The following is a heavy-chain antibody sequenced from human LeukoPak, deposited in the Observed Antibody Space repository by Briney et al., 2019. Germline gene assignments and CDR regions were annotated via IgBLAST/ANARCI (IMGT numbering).Heavy chain of an antibody. CDR3: ARHVAGTCLGGSGYRFAV. CDR2: IFYSGST. CDR1: GDSISSYY. J-gene: IGHJ6*02. D-gene: IGHD2-15*01. Sequence: PSETLSLTCTVSGDSISSYYWSWIRQPPGKGLEWIGEIFYSGSTNYNPSLKSRVTISVDTSKNQFSLKLSSVTAADTAVYYCARHVAGTCLGGSGYRFAVWGQGTTVTVSS. V-gene: IGHV4-59*08.